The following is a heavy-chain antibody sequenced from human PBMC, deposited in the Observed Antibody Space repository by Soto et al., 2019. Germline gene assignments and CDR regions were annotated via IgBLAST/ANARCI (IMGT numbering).Heavy chain of an antibody. D-gene: IGHD2-8*02. Sequence: QVQLQESGPGLVKPSETLSLTCTVSGDSISSYYWNWIRQPPGKGLEWIGYIYSSGHTHYNPSLKSRVTMSLDTSKNQFSLILNSVTAADTAVYYCARDSFNTGLYFDYWGQGILVTVSS. V-gene: IGHV4-59*12. CDR2: IYSSGHT. CDR3: ARDSFNTGLYFDY. J-gene: IGHJ4*02. CDR1: GDSISSYY.